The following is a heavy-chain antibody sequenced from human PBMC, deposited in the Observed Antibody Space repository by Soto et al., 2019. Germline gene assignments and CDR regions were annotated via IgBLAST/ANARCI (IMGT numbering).Heavy chain of an antibody. CDR3: ATGLLRYYAY. CDR2: ISFDGNSK. J-gene: IGHJ4*01. Sequence: GGSLRLSCAPSGFTFNNYGMHWVRQAPGKGLEWLALISFDGNSKHYADSVRGRFTISRDNSMNTLYLQMNSLRAEDTAVYYCATGLLRYYAYWGHGTLVTVSS. D-gene: IGHD3-9*01. V-gene: IGHV3-30*03. CDR1: GFTFNNYG.